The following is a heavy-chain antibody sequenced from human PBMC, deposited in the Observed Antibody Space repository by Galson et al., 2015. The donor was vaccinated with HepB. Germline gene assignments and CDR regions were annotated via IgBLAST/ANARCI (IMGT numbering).Heavy chain of an antibody. J-gene: IGHJ4*02. CDR1: GGTFSSYA. CDR2: IIPIFGTA. CDR3: AREAEYHDSSGPSGAWESPLDD. V-gene: IGHV1-69*13. Sequence: SVKVSCKASGGTFSSYAISWVRQAPGQGLEWMGGIIPIFGTANYAQKFQGRVTITADESTSTAYMELSSLSSEDTAVYYCAREAEYHDSSGPSGAWESPLDDWGQGAPVIVSS. D-gene: IGHD3-22*01.